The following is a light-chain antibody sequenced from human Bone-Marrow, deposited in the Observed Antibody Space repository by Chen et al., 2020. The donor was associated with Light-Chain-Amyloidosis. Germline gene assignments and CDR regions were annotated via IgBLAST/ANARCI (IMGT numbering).Light chain of an antibody. Sequence: SYELTQPPSVSVSLGQMARITCSGDDLPTKYAYWYQQKPGQAPVLVIHRDTERPSGISERFSGSSSGTTATLTISGVQAEDEADYHCQSADSSGTYEVIFGGGTKLTVL. CDR3: QSADSSGTYEVI. CDR2: RDT. V-gene: IGLV3-25*03. CDR1: DLPTKY. J-gene: IGLJ2*01.